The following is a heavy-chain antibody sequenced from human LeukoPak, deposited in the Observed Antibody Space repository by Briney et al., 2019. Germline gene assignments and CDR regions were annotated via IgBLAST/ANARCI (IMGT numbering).Heavy chain of an antibody. CDR2: IYSSGST. D-gene: IGHD2/OR15-2a*01. Sequence: SETLSLICTVSGGSITSTSYYWSWIRQPPGKGLEWIGYIYSSGSTNYNPSLKSRVTISVDTSKNQFSLKLSSVTAADTAVYYCARLSPWYYSLDVWGQGTTVTVSS. J-gene: IGHJ6*02. CDR3: ARLSPWYYSLDV. V-gene: IGHV4-61*05. CDR1: GGSITSTSYY.